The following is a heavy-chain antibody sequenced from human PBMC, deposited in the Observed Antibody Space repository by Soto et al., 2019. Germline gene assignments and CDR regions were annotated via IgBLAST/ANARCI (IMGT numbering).Heavy chain of an antibody. V-gene: IGHV4-30-4*01. CDR2: IYKRTTT. D-gene: IGHD2-15*01. CDR1: GDSISTVDYF. Sequence: QVHLLESGPGLVKPSQTLSLTCSVSGDSISTVDYFWAWIRQPPGQALEYIGYIYKRTTTYYNPSFESRVAIYLDTSKSQFSLNVTSVTAADTAVYFCARGRYCLTGRCFPNWFDSWGQGTLVTVSS. J-gene: IGHJ5*01. CDR3: ARGRYCLTGRCFPNWFDS.